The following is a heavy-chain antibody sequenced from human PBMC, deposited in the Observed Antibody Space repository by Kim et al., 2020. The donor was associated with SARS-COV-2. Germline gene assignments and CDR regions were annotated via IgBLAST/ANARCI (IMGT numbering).Heavy chain of an antibody. J-gene: IGHJ6*02. D-gene: IGHD2-2*01. Sequence: GRFTISRDNSKNTLYLQMNSLRAEDTAVYYCAKDTNFLIVVPAARGVIDVWGQGTTVTVSS. CDR3: AKDTNFLIVVPAARGVIDV. V-gene: IGHV3-23*01.